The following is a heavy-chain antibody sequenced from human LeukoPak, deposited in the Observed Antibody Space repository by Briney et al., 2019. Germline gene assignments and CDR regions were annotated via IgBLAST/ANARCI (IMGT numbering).Heavy chain of an antibody. CDR2: IYYSGST. D-gene: IGHD3-16*01. Sequence: SETLSLTCIVSGGSISSYYWSWTRQPPGKGLEWIGYIYYSGSTNYNPSLKSRVTISVDTSKNQFSLKLSSVTAADTAVYYCAREGGGNFDYWGKGTLVTVSS. CDR3: AREGGGNFDY. V-gene: IGHV4-59*01. CDR1: GGSISSYY. J-gene: IGHJ4*02.